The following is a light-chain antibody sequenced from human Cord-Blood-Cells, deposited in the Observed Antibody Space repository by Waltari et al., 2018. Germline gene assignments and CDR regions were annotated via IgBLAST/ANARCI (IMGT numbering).Light chain of an antibody. CDR3: CSYAGSYTFGV. J-gene: IGLJ2*01. V-gene: IGLV2-11*01. Sequence: QSALTHPRSVSGSPGQSVTIPCTGTSRDVGGYNYVPWYQQHPGKAPKLMLYDVSKRPSGVPDRFSGSKSGNTASLTISGLQAEDEADYYCCSYAGSYTFGVFGGGTKLTVL. CDR2: DVS. CDR1: SRDVGGYNY.